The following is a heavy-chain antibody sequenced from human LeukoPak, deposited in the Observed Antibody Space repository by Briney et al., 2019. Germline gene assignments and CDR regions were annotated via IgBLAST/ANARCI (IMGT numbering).Heavy chain of an antibody. CDR3: ARTYYYDSSGYHLSY. CDR2: INSDGSST. CDR1: GFTFSSYW. J-gene: IGHJ4*02. Sequence: GVSLRLSCAASGFTFSSYWMHWVRQSPGKGLVWVSRINSDGSSTSYADSVKGRFTISRDNAKNTLYLQMNSLRAEDTAVYYCARTYYYDSSGYHLSYWGQGTLVTVSS. V-gene: IGHV3-74*01. D-gene: IGHD3-22*01.